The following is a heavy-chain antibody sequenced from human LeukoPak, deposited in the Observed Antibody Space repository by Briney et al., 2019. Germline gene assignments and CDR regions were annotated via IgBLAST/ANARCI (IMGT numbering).Heavy chain of an antibody. CDR1: EGTFSSYA. CDR3: ARVLRYQLLSDYYYYYVMDV. D-gene: IGHD2-2*01. CDR2: IILILGIA. V-gene: IGHV1-69*04. Sequence: GASVKASCRASEGTFSSYAISWVRQAPGKGLEWLGRIILILGIANYAQKFQGRVTITADKSTSTAYMELSSLRSEDTAVYYCARVLRYQLLSDYYYYYVMDVWGQGTTVTVSS. J-gene: IGHJ6*02.